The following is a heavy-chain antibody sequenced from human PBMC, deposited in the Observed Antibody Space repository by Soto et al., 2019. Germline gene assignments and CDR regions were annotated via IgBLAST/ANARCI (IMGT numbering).Heavy chain of an antibody. V-gene: IGHV3-23*01. CDR3: ATDPIVVVPPRLFGY. CDR2: MSGSGGST. D-gene: IGHD3-22*01. J-gene: IGHJ4*02. Sequence: PGGSLRLSCAASGFTFSSYAMSWVRQAPGKGLEWVSAMSGSGGSTYYADSVKGRFTISRDNSKNTLYLQMNSLRAEDTAVYYCATDPIVVVPPRLFGYWGQGTLVTVSS. CDR1: GFTFSSYA.